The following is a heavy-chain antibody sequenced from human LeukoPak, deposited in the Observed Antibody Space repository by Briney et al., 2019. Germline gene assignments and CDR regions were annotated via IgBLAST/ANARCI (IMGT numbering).Heavy chain of an antibody. CDR2: ISSSGGST. CDR1: GFTFSSYA. D-gene: IGHD2-15*01. V-gene: IGHV3-23*01. J-gene: IGHJ4*02. CDR3: AKDLSVDSYFDY. Sequence: PGGSLRLSCAASGFTFSSYAVSWVRQAPGRGREWVSLISSSGGSTYYADSVEGRFTISRDNAKNMLWLQMNSLRAEDTAVYYCAKDLSVDSYFDYWGQGTLVTVSS.